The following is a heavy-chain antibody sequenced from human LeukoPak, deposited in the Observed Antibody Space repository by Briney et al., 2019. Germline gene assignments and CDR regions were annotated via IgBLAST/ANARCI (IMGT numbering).Heavy chain of an antibody. D-gene: IGHD1-26*01. CDR1: GGSVSTAGYY. Sequence: SETLSLTCTVSGGSVSTAGYYWTWIRQPPGMELEWIGCIYYSGSTNYNPSLKSRVTISVDTSKDQFSLRLTSVTAADTAVYYCARSFLGDWYFDLWGRGTLVTVSS. CDR2: IYYSGST. J-gene: IGHJ2*01. V-gene: IGHV4-61*08. CDR3: ARSFLGDWYFDL.